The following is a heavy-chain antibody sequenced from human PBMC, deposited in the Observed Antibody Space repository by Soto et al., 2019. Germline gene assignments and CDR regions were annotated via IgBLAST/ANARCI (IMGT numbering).Heavy chain of an antibody. V-gene: IGHV3-23*01. J-gene: IGHJ4*02. CDR1: GLTFSSYA. Sequence: EVQLLESGGGLVQPGGSLRLSCAASGLTFSSYAMSWVRQAPGKGLEWVSGISGSGISTYYADSVKGRFTISRDNSKNTLYLQMNSLRAEDTAVYYCAKNSESSAYSSFDYWGQGTLVTVSP. CDR2: ISGSGIST. CDR3: AKNSESSAYSSFDY. D-gene: IGHD3-22*01.